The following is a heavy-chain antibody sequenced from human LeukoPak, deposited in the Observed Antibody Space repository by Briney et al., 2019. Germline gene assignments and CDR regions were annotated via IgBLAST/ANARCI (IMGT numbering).Heavy chain of an antibody. V-gene: IGHV3-23*01. D-gene: IGHD3-9*01. CDR1: GFTFSTYT. Sequence: PGGSLRLSCAASGFTFSTYTMNWVRQAPGKGLEWVSVTSANGDDTHYTDPVKGRFTISRHNSRNTLYLQMNSLRAEDTAVYYCAKTLDWSYFDFWGQGILVTVSS. CDR2: TSANGDDT. J-gene: IGHJ4*02. CDR3: AKTLDWSYFDF.